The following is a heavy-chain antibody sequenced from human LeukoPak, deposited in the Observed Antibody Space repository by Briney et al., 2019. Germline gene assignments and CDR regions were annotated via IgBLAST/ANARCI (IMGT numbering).Heavy chain of an antibody. J-gene: IGHJ6*02. CDR1: GYTFTSYY. V-gene: IGHV1-46*01. Sequence: GASVKVSCKASGYTFTSYYMHWVRQAPGQGLEWMGIINPSCGSTSYAQKFQGRVTMTRDTSTSTVYMELSSLRSEDTAVYYCAREGSSTPYYYYGMDVWGQGTTVTVS. D-gene: IGHD5/OR15-5a*01. CDR3: AREGSSTPYYYYGMDV. CDR2: INPSCGST.